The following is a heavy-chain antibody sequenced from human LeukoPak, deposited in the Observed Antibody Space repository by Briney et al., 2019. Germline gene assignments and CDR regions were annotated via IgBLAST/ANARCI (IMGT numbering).Heavy chain of an antibody. CDR1: GFNFFSYA. V-gene: IGHV3-30-3*01. CDR3: ARDSSGWSYFDY. Sequence: GGPLRLPCAASGFNFFSYAMHWVRQAPGKGLEWVAVMSFDGGSTEYADSVKGRFTISRDNSKNTLYLQMNSLRPEDTAVYYCARDSSGWSYFDYWGQGTLVTVSS. D-gene: IGHD6-19*01. J-gene: IGHJ4*02. CDR2: MSFDGGST.